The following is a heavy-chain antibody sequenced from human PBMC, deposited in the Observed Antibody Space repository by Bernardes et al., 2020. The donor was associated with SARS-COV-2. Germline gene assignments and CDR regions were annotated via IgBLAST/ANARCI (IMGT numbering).Heavy chain of an antibody. V-gene: IGHV3-74*01. CDR3: ARDLYDFWSGYFGPVTNYYYYGMDV. Sequence: VGSLRLSCAASGFTFSSYWMHWVRQAPGKGLVWVSRINSDGSSTSYADSVKGRFTISRDNAKNTLYLQMNSLRAEDTAVYYCARDLYDFWSGYFGPVTNYYYYGMDVWGQGTTVTVSS. J-gene: IGHJ6*02. CDR2: INSDGSST. CDR1: GFTFSSYW. D-gene: IGHD3-3*01.